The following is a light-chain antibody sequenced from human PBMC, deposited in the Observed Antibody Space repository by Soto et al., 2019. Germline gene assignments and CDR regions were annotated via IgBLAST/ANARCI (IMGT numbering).Light chain of an antibody. CDR1: SSDVGSYNL. CDR2: EVS. CDR3: CSYAGSSTSV. Sequence: QSVLTQLASVYGSPGQSITISCTGTSSDVGSYNLVSWYQQHPGKAPKLMIYEVSKRPSGVSNRFSGSKSGNTASLTISGLQAEDEADYYCCSYAGSSTSVFGTGTKVTVL. V-gene: IGLV2-23*02. J-gene: IGLJ1*01.